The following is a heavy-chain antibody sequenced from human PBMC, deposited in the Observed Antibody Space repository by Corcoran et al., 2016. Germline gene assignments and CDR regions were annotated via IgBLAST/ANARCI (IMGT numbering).Heavy chain of an antibody. CDR1: GFTFSSYW. CDR2: ISGDGQRT. CDR3: ARDPDYRGYSVFDF. D-gene: IGHD4-17*01. Sequence: EVQLVESGGGLVQPGGSLRLSCAASGFTFSSYWMHWVRQAPGKGLVWVSRISGDGQRTTYADSVKGRFTISRDNAKNRLYLQMNSLRAEDTAMYYCARDPDYRGYSVFDFWGRGSLVTVSS. V-gene: IGHV3-74*01. J-gene: IGHJ4*02.